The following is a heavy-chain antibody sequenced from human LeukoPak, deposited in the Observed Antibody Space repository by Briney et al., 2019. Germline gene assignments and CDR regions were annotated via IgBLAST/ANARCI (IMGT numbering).Heavy chain of an antibody. D-gene: IGHD6-13*01. CDR3: AKSGGIAAAGFGY. Sequence: PGGSLRLSCAASGFTFSAYSMNWVRQAPGKGLEWVSSISSSSSYIYYADSVKGRFTISRANSKNTLYLQMNSLRAEDTAVYYCAKSGGIAAAGFGYWGQGTLVTVSS. J-gene: IGHJ4*02. CDR2: ISSSSSYI. CDR1: GFTFSAYS. V-gene: IGHV3-21*04.